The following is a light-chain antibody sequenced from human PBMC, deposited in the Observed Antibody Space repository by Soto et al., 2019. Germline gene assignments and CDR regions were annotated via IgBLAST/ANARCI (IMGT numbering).Light chain of an antibody. J-gene: IGKJ1*01. V-gene: IGKV3-20*01. CDR1: QSFGSRY. CDR2: GAS. CDR3: QQYGDSPQT. Sequence: IMLTQSAGTLSLSPGERATLSCRASQSFGSRYLAWYQQKPGQAPRLLIYGASSRATGIPDRFSGRGSGTDFTLTISRLEPEDFAVYYCQQYGDSPQTFGQGTKVDIK.